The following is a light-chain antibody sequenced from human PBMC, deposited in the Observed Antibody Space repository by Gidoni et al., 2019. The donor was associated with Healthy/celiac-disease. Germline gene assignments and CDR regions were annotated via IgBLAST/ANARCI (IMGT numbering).Light chain of an antibody. CDR1: QSVSSY. CDR3: QQRSNWPLT. V-gene: IGKV3-11*01. CDR2: DAS. Sequence: EIVLTQSPATLSLSPGERATLSCRASQSVSSYLAWYQQKPGQAPRLLIYDASNRATGILARFSGSVSGTDFTLTISSLEPEDFAVYYCQQRSNWPLTFGGGTKVEIK. J-gene: IGKJ4*01.